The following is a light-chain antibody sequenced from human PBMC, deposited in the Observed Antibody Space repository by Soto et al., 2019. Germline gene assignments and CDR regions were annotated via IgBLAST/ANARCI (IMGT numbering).Light chain of an antibody. CDR3: SSYAGSDFWV. CDR1: SSDVGGYNY. CDR2: EVS. V-gene: IGLV2-8*01. J-gene: IGLJ3*02. Sequence: QSVLTQPPSASGSPGQSVTISCTGTSSDVGGYNYVSWYQQHPGKAPKVMIYEVSKRPSGVPDRFSGSKSGNTASLTVSGLQAEDEADYYCSSYAGSDFWVFGGGTKVTVL.